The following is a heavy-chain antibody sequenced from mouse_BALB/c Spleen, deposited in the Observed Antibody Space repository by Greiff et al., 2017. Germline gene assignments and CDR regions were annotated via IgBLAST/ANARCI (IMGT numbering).Heavy chain of an antibody. CDR2: IYPGDGDT. Sequence: VQLQQSGAELVRPGSSVKISCKASGYAFSSYWMNWVKQRPGQGLEWIGQIYPGDGDTNYNGKFKGKATLTADKSSSTAYMQLSSLTSEDSAVYFCARGGLWLRYAMDYWGQGTSVTVSS. D-gene: IGHD2-2*01. CDR1: GYAFSSYW. V-gene: IGHV1-80*01. J-gene: IGHJ4*01. CDR3: ARGGLWLRYAMDY.